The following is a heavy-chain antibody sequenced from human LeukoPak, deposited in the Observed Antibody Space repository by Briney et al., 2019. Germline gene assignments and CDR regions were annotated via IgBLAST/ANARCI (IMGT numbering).Heavy chain of an antibody. CDR3: ASGEYSYAPRWDY. J-gene: IGHJ4*02. V-gene: IGHV4-59*01. Sequence: SETLSLTCTVSVGSISSYYWNWSRQPPGKGLEWIGYIYYTGSTNYNPSLKSRVTISIDTSKNKFSLRLSSVTAADTAVYYCASGEYSYAPRWDYWGQGTLVTVSS. CDR2: IYYTGST. CDR1: VGSISSYY. D-gene: IGHD5-18*01.